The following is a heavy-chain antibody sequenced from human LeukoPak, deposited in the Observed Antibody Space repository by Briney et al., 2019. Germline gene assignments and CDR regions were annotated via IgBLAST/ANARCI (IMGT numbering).Heavy chain of an antibody. CDR3: AGQVAAAGGTLGVDP. CDR1: GGSISSGGYY. V-gene: IGHV4-61*08. CDR2: IYYSGST. Sequence: SQTLSLTCTVSGGSISSGGYYWSWIRQPPGKGLEWIGYIYYSGSTNYIPSLKSRVTISVDTSKNQFSLKLSSVTAADTAVYYCAGQVAAAGGTLGVDPWGQGTLVTVSS. D-gene: IGHD6-13*01. J-gene: IGHJ5*02.